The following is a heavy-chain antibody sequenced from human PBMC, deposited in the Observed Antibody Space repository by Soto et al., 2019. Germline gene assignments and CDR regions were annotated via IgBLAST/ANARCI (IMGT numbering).Heavy chain of an antibody. D-gene: IGHD3-10*01. Sequence: PSETLSLTCTVSGGSISSGDYYWSWIRQPPGKGLEWIGYIYYSGSTYYNPSLKSRVTISVDTSKNQFSLKLSSVTAADTAVYYCARDNSWFGEFAAFDIWGQGKMVTVSS. J-gene: IGHJ3*02. CDR2: IYYSGST. CDR1: GGSISSGDYY. V-gene: IGHV4-30-4*01. CDR3: ARDNSWFGEFAAFDI.